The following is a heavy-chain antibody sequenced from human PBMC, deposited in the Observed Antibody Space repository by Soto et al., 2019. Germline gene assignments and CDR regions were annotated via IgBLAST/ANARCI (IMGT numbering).Heavy chain of an antibody. CDR3: ARGKEYYFDY. CDR1: GGSISSGGYS. CDR2: IYHRGST. V-gene: IGHV4-30-2*01. J-gene: IGHJ4*02. Sequence: QLQLQESGSGLVKPSQTLSLTCAVSGGSISSGGYSWSWIRQPPGKGLEWIGYIYHRGSTYYNPSITSRVTISVDRSKNQFSLKLSSVTAADTAVYYCARGKEYYFDYWGQGTLVTVSS.